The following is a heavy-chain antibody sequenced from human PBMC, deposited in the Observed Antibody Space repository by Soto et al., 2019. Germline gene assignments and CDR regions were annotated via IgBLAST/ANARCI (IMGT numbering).Heavy chain of an antibody. Sequence: GESLKISCKGSVYSFTSYWIGWVRQMPGKGLEWMGIIYPGDSDTRYSPSFQGQVTISADKSISTAYLQWSSLKASDTAMYCCARFATRAAAGLDVWGQGTTVTVSS. D-gene: IGHD6-13*01. J-gene: IGHJ6*02. V-gene: IGHV5-51*01. CDR2: IYPGDSDT. CDR3: ARFATRAAAGLDV. CDR1: VYSFTSYW.